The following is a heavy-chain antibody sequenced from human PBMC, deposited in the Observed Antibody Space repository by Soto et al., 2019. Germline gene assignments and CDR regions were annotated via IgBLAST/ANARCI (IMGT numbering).Heavy chain of an antibody. Sequence: QVQLVQSGAEVKKPGSSVKVSCKASGGTFSTYTITWVRQAPGQGLEWMGGIIPIFGTANYPQKFQGRVTITADESTSTAYMERSSLRSEDTAVYYWARSQDSSGYWNNCFDPWGQGTLVTVSS. V-gene: IGHV1-69*01. D-gene: IGHD3-22*01. J-gene: IGHJ5*02. CDR3: ARSQDSSGYWNNCFDP. CDR1: GGTFSTYT. CDR2: IIPIFGTA.